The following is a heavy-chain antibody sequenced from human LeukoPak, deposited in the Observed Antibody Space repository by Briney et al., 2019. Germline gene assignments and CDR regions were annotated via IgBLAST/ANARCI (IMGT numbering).Heavy chain of an antibody. CDR2: ISAYNGNT. CDR3: VLGSPMVRGAIITSFHPHYYGMDV. Sequence: ASVKVSCKASGYTFTSYGISWVRQAPGQGLEWMGWISAYNGNTNYAQKLQGRVTMTTDTSTSTAYMELRSLRSDDTAVYYCVLGSPMVRGAIITSFHPHYYGMDVWGQGTTVTVSS. CDR1: GYTFTSYG. V-gene: IGHV1-18*01. J-gene: IGHJ6*02. D-gene: IGHD3-10*01.